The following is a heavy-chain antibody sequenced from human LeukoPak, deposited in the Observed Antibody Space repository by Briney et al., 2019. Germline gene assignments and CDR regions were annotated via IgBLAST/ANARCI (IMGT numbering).Heavy chain of an antibody. CDR3: ARDKPHQYYDILTGYGGASYFDY. J-gene: IGHJ4*02. V-gene: IGHV1-69*05. CDR2: IIPIFGTA. D-gene: IGHD3-9*01. Sequence: ASVKVSCKASGGTFSSYAISWVRQAPGQGLEWMGGIIPIFGTANYAQKFQGRVTITTDESTSTAYMELSSLRSEDTAVYYCARDKPHQYYDILTGYGGASYFDYWGQGTLVTVSS. CDR1: GGTFSSYA.